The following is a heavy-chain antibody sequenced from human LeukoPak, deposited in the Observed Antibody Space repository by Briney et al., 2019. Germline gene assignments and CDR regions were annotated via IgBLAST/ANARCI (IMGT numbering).Heavy chain of an antibody. CDR2: ISYDGSNK. CDR1: GFTFSSYA. V-gene: IGHV3-30-3*01. CDR3: AKEGWIAVAVSYYYYYMDV. J-gene: IGHJ6*03. D-gene: IGHD6-19*01. Sequence: PGRSLRLSCAASGFTFSSYAMLWVGQAPGKGLVGVAVISYDGSNKCYADSVKGRFTISRDNSKNTLYLQMNSLRAEDTAVYYCAKEGWIAVAVSYYYYYMDVWGKGTTVTVSS.